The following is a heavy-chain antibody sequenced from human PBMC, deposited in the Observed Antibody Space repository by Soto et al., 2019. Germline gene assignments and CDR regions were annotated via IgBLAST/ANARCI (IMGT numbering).Heavy chain of an antibody. Sequence: SETLSLTCSVSGGSISYNSYYWGWIRQPPGKGLEWVGGIFFTGTTYYSPSLKDRVTISVDTSKNSFSLNLSSVTAADTAVYFCARLVVVAPVANAWGQGTLVTVSS. J-gene: IGHJ5*02. D-gene: IGHD2-2*01. CDR3: ARLVVVAPVANA. CDR2: IFFTGTT. V-gene: IGHV4-39*02. CDR1: GGSISYNSYY.